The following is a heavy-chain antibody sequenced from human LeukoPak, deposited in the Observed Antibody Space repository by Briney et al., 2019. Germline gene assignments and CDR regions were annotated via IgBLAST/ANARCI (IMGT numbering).Heavy chain of an antibody. CDR3: ASSLTGDAFDI. J-gene: IGHJ3*02. V-gene: IGHV3-48*01. CDR1: GFTFSSYS. CDR2: ISSSSSSTI. Sequence: GGSLRLSCAASGFTFSSYSMNWVRQAPGKGLEWVSYISSSSSSTIYYADSVKGRFTISRDNAKNSLYLQMNSLRAEDTAVYYCASSLTGDAFDIWGQGTMVTVSS. D-gene: IGHD1-20*01.